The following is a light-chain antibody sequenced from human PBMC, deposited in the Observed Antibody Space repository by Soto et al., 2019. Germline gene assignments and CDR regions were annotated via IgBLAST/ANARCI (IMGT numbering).Light chain of an antibody. CDR2: AAS. V-gene: IGKV1-39*01. CDR1: QSISSY. CDR3: QQSYSTPLT. Sequence: IHMTQSPSSLSASVGYRVTITCRASQSISSYLNWYQQKPGKAPKLLIYAASSLQSGVPSRFSGSGYGTDFNLTISSLQPEDFATYYCQQSYSTPLTFGGGTKVDIK. J-gene: IGKJ4*01.